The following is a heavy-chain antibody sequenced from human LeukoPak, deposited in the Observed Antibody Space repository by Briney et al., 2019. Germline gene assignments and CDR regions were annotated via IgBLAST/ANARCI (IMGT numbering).Heavy chain of an antibody. D-gene: IGHD3-16*02. Sequence: ASVKVSCKASGYTFTSYGISWVRQAPGQGLEWMGWISAYNGNTNYAQKLPGRVTMTTDTSTSTAYMELRSLRSDDTAVYYCARAKERAIWGSYRPNWFDPWGQGTLVTVSS. CDR1: GYTFTSYG. CDR2: ISAYNGNT. CDR3: ARAKERAIWGSYRPNWFDP. V-gene: IGHV1-18*01. J-gene: IGHJ5*02.